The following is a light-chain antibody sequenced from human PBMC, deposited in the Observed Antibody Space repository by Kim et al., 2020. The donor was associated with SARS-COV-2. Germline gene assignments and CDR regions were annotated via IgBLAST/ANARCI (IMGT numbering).Light chain of an antibody. CDR2: YDS. J-gene: IGLJ1*01. Sequence: PGTTAMITCGENSLGIISVHRYQRKPCQAPVLVIYYDSDRPSGFPERFSGSNSGNTATLTISRVEAGDDADYYCQVWDSSSDHYVFGTGTKVTVL. CDR3: QVWDSSSDHYV. CDR1: SLGIIS. V-gene: IGLV3-21*04.